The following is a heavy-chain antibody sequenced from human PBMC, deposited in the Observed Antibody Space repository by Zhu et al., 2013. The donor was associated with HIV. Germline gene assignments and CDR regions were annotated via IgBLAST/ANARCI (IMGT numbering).Heavy chain of an antibody. CDR2: ISGHNGNT. V-gene: IGHV1-18*01. CDR3: ARDPSTRYYTDV. J-gene: IGHJ6*03. CDR1: GYMFINYG. D-gene: IGHD3-9*01. Sequence: QDRLVQSGVEVKKPGASVKVSCRASGYMFINYGIAWVRQGPGQGLEWLGWISGHNGNTNYAQKFRDRVTLTTDRPTGTAYMELKRLTSDDTAVYYCARDPSTRYYTDVWGKGTTVTVSS.